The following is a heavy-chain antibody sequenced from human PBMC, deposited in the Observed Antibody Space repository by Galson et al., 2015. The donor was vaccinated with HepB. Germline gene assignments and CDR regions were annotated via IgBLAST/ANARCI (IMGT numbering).Heavy chain of an antibody. V-gene: IGHV1-69*13. D-gene: IGHD4-17*01. Sequence: SVKVSCKASGGTFSSYAISWVRQAPGQGLEWMGGIIPIFGTANYAQKFQGRVTITADESTSTAYMELSSLRSEDTAVYYCARDRQGPVTYYYYYYMDVWGKGTTVTVSS. CDR3: ARDRQGPVTYYYYYYMDV. J-gene: IGHJ6*03. CDR2: IIPIFGTA. CDR1: GGTFSSYA.